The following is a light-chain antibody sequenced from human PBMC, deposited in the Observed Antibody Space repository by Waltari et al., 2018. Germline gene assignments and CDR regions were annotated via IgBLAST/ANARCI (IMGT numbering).Light chain of an antibody. J-gene: IGKJ1*01. V-gene: IGKV1-5*03. Sequence: DIQMTQSPSTLSASVGDRVTITCRASQSISSWLAWYQQKPGKAPKLLIYKASNLESGVPSRFSGSGSVTEFTLTISSLQPDDFATYYCQQYSSYTTFGQGTKVEIK. CDR2: KAS. CDR3: QQYSSYTT. CDR1: QSISSW.